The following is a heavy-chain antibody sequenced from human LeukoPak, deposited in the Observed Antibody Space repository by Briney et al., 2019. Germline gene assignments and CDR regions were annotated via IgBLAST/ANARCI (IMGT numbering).Heavy chain of an antibody. CDR2: ISGSGGST. J-gene: IGHJ4*02. V-gene: IGHV3-23*01. CDR3: ARGGGFGGYYLSH. D-gene: IGHD3-22*01. Sequence: PGGSLRLSCAASGFTFSSYAMSWVRQAPGKGLEWVSTISGSGGSTYYADSVKGRFTISRDNAKNTLYLQMNSLRAEGTAVYYCARGGGFGGYYLSHWGQGTLVTVSS. CDR1: GFTFSSYA.